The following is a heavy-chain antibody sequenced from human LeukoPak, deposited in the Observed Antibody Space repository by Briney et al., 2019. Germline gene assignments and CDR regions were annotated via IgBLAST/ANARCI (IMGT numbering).Heavy chain of an antibody. CDR1: GFTFSSYA. CDR3: AKVFGYGGNSPLDY. V-gene: IGHV3-23*01. Sequence: PGGSLRLSCAASGFTFSSYAMSWVRQAPGKGLEWVSAISYSGGSTYYADSVKGRFTISRDNSKNTLYLQMNSLRAEDTAVYHCAKVFGYGGNSPLDYWGQGTLVTVSS. J-gene: IGHJ4*02. D-gene: IGHD4-23*01. CDR2: ISYSGGST.